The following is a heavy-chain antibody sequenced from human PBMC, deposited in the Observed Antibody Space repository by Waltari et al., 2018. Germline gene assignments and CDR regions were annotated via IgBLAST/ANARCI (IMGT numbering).Heavy chain of an antibody. V-gene: IGHV3-23*01. D-gene: IGHD3-22*01. CDR1: AFTFIVYA. CDR3: ARHLYSIDYLELGN. Sequence: EVHLLESGGGLAQPGGSLRLPCAPSAFTFIVYALSWVRQAPGKGLEWVSGISDSGVITKYADSVKGRFTVSRDNSKNTVFLQLNSLRAEDTAIYYCARHLYSIDYLELGNWGQGTLVTVSS. J-gene: IGHJ4*02. CDR2: ISDSGVIT.